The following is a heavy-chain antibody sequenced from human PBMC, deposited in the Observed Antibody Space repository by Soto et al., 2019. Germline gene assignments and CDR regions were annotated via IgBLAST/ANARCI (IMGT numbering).Heavy chain of an antibody. CDR1: GFTLSTYW. D-gene: IGHD3-10*01. CDR2: IKQDGSEK. J-gene: IGHJ6*02. Sequence: EVQLVESGGGLVHPGGSLRLSCAASGFTLSTYWMSWVRQAPGKGLEWVANIKQDGSEKYYVDSVKGRFTVSRDNAKNSLYLQMNSLRAEDSAVYYCARDDYYGSERSYYYYYGMDVWGQGTTVTVSS. CDR3: ARDDYYGSERSYYYYYGMDV. V-gene: IGHV3-7*01.